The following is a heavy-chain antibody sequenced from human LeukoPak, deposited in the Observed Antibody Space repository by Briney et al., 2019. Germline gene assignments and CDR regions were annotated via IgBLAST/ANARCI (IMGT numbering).Heavy chain of an antibody. CDR2: IKQGGSEK. CDR1: GFSFSSYW. CDR3: VRDLAGPPQEAFDI. Sequence: GGSLRLSCAASGFSFSSYWMSWVRQAPGKGLEWVANIKQGGSEKYYVDSVKGLFTISRDNAQNSLYLQMNSLRAEDTAVYYCVRDLAGPPQEAFDIWGQGTVVTVSS. J-gene: IGHJ3*02. V-gene: IGHV3-7*01.